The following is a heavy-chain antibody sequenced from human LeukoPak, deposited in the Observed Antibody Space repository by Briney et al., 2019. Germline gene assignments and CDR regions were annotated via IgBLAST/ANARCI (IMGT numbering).Heavy chain of an antibody. Sequence: SETLSLTCAVSGGSISSSNWWSWVRQPPGKGLEWIGEIYHSGSTNYNPSLKSRVTISVDKSKNQFSLKLSSVTAADTAVYYCARAGRGPNYGSGSYSFDYWGQGTLVTVSS. CDR3: ARAGRGPNYGSGSYSFDY. J-gene: IGHJ4*02. V-gene: IGHV4-4*02. D-gene: IGHD3-10*01. CDR2: IYHSGST. CDR1: GGSISSSNW.